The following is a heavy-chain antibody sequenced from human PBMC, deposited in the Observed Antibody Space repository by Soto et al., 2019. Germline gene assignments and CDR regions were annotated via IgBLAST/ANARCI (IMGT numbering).Heavy chain of an antibody. Sequence: QVQLQESGPGLVKPSQTLSLTCTVSGGSISSGGYYWSWIRQHPGKGLEWIGYIYYSGSTYYNPSLKSRVTISVDTSKNQFSLKLSSVTAANTAVYYCARELRFGEDYYGMDVWGQGTTVTVSS. V-gene: IGHV4-31*03. J-gene: IGHJ6*02. CDR2: IYYSGST. D-gene: IGHD3-10*01. CDR1: GGSISSGGYY. CDR3: ARELRFGEDYYGMDV.